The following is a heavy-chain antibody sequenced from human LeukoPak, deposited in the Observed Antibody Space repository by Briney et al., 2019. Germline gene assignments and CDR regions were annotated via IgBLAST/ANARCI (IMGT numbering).Heavy chain of an antibody. D-gene: IGHD3-22*01. V-gene: IGHV1-46*01. CDR2: INPSGGST. Sequence: ASVKVSCKASGYTFTSYYMHWVRQAPGQGLEWMGIINPSGGSTSYAQKFQGRVTMTRDTSTSTVYMELSSLRSEDTAMYYCARAPKPPHYYDSSGYYSSHPNGPDYWGQGTLVTVSS. J-gene: IGHJ4*02. CDR3: ARAPKPPHYYDSSGYYSSHPNGPDY. CDR1: GYTFTSYY.